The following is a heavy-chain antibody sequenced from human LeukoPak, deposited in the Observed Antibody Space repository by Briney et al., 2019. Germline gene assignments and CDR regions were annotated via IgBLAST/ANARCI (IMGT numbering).Heavy chain of an antibody. J-gene: IGHJ2*01. D-gene: IGHD3-22*01. CDR1: GFTFSSIA. V-gene: IGHV3-53*01. CDR3: ARDRRYYDSSGYYFHWYFDL. Sequence: GGSLRLSCAASGFTFSSIAMAWVRQAPGKGLEWVSVIYSGVSTYYADSVKGRFTISRDNSKNTLYLQMNSLRAEDTALYYCARDRRYYDSSGYYFHWYFDLWGRGTLVTVSS. CDR2: IYSGVST.